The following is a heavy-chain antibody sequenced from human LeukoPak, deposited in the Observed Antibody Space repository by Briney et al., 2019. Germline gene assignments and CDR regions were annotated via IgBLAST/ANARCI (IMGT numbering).Heavy chain of an antibody. CDR3: AKGNMGAENIDY. Sequence: GGSLRLSCAAYGFTFNDYAMHWVRQAPGKGLEWVSGISWNSGSIGYADSVKGRFTISRDNAKNSLYLQMNSLRAEDTAFYYCAKGNMGAENIDYWGQGTLVTVSS. J-gene: IGHJ4*02. CDR2: ISWNSGSI. V-gene: IGHV3-9*01. D-gene: IGHD1-26*01. CDR1: GFTFNDYA.